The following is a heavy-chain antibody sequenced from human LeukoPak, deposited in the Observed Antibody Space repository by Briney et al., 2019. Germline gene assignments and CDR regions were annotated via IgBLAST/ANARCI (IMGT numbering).Heavy chain of an antibody. CDR1: GGSFSGYY. J-gene: IGHJ4*02. Sequence: SETLSLTCAVYGGSFSGYYWSWIRQPPGKGLEWIGRIYSSGSTNYNPSLKSRVTMSVDTSKNQLSLRLRSVNAADTAVYFCARDRGAASFDYWGQGTLVTVSS. V-gene: IGHV4-59*10. CDR2: IYSSGST. CDR3: ARDRGAASFDY. D-gene: IGHD3-10*01.